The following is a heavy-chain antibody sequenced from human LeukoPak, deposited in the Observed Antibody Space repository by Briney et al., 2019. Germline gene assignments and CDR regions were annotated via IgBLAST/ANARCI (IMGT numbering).Heavy chain of an antibody. D-gene: IGHD3-10*02. CDR2: IRFDGTKK. CDR1: GFTFSSYG. Sequence: QPGGSLRLSCAASGFTFSSYGMHWVRQAPGKGLEWVAFIRFDGTKKYYADSVKGRFTISRDNSKNTLSLQMNSLRAEDTAVYYCAKDVRSTERGGGAFDLWGQGTMVTVSS. J-gene: IGHJ3*01. V-gene: IGHV3-30*02. CDR3: AKDVRSTERGGGAFDL.